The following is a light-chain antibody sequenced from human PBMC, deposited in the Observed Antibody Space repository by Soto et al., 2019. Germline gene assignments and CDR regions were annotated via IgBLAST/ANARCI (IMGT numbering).Light chain of an antibody. J-gene: IGLJ3*02. CDR3: SLFYSGVRV. CDR1: TGTVTSTHY. V-gene: IGLV7-46*01. Sequence: QSVVTQEPSVTVSPGGTVTLTCDSSTGTVTSTHYPYWFQQKPGQVPRALIYDTSGKHSWTPARFSGSLLGGKPALILSGAQPEDEADDSCSLFYSGVRVFGGGTKVTVL. CDR2: DTS.